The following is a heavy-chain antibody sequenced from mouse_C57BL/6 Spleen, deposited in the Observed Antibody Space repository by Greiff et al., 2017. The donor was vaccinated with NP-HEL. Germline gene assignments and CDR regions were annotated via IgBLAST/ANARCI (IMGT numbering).Heavy chain of an antibody. J-gene: IGHJ3*01. CDR3: ARGWAYYSNFLFAY. Sequence: DVKLQESGPELVKPGASVKMSCKASGYTFTDYNMHWVKQSHGKSLEWIGYINPNNGGTSYNQKFKGKATLTVNKSSSTAYMELRSLTSEDSAVYYCARGWAYYSNFLFAYWGQGTLVTVSA. CDR1: GYTFTDYN. D-gene: IGHD2-5*01. V-gene: IGHV1-22*01. CDR2: INPNNGGT.